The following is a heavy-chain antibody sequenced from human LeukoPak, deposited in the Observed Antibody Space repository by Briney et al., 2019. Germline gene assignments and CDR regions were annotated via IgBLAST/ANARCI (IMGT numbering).Heavy chain of an antibody. CDR3: ARGSWSYYYDSSGYYSY. V-gene: IGHV1-69*13. J-gene: IGHJ4*02. CDR1: GGTFSSYA. Sequence: SVKVSCKASGGTFSSYAISWVRQAPGQGLEWMGGIIPIFGTANYAQKFQGGVTITADESTSTAYMELSSLRSEDTAVYYCARGSWSYYYDSSGYYSYWGQGTLVTVSS. D-gene: IGHD3-22*01. CDR2: IIPIFGTA.